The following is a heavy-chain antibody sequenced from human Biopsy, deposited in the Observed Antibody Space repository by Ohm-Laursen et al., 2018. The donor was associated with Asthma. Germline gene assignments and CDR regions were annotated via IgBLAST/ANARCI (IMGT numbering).Heavy chain of an antibody. CDR2: ISSSSSTI. D-gene: IGHD5-18*01. V-gene: IGHV3-48*02. J-gene: IGHJ4*02. Sequence: GSLRLSCAASGFTFGDYCMSWVRQVPGKGLEWVSYISSSSSTIYYADSVKGRFTISRDNAKNSLYLQMNGLRDEDTAVYYCARFKRGYSYGYAGVFDYWGQGTLVTVSS. CDR3: ARFKRGYSYGYAGVFDY. CDR1: GFTFGDYC.